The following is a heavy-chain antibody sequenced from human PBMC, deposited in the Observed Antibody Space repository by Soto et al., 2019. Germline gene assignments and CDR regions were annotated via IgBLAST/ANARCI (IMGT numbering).Heavy chain of an antibody. CDR3: AREATTNGMDV. CDR2: IYYSGST. CDR1: GGSISSGGYY. Sequence: PSETLSLTCTVSGGSISSGGYYWSWIRQHPGKGLEWIGYIYYSGSTYYNPSLKSRVTISVDTSKNQFSLKLSSVTAADTAVYYCAREATTNGMDVWGQGTTVTVSS. D-gene: IGHD1-26*01. V-gene: IGHV4-31*03. J-gene: IGHJ6*02.